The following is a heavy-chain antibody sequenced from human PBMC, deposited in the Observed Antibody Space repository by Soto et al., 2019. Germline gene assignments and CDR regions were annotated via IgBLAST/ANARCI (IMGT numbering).Heavy chain of an antibody. V-gene: IGHV4-34*01. CDR3: AIVPHANRYCSGGSCYSHWFDP. Sequence: QVQLQQWGAGLLKPSETLSLTCAVYGGSFSGYYWSWIRQPPGKGLEWIGEINHSGSTNYNPSLQTRVTISVDTSKNQFSLKLSSVTAADTAVYYCAIVPHANRYCSGGSCYSHWFDPWGQGTLVTVSS. CDR2: INHSGST. J-gene: IGHJ5*02. D-gene: IGHD2-15*01. CDR1: GGSFSGYY.